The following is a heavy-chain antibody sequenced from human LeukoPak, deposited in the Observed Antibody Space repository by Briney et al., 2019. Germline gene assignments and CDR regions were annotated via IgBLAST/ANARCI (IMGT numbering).Heavy chain of an antibody. J-gene: IGHJ5*02. CDR2: IYSSGST. CDR1: GGSISSSYYY. V-gene: IGHV4-39*01. Sequence: SETLSLTCTVSGGSISSSYYYSGWIRQPPGKGLEWIVSIYSSGSTYYNPSLKSRVTISVDTSKNQFSLKLTSVTAADTAVYYCVRHYGPWGQGTLVTVSS. CDR3: VRHYGP. D-gene: IGHD4-17*01.